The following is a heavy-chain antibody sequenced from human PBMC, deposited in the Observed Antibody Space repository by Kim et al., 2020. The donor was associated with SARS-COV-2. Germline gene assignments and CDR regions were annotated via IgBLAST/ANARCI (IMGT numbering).Heavy chain of an antibody. CDR3: AKKKRVYSSVFHDY. V-gene: IGHV3-23*01. Sequence: GGSLRLSCAASGFTFSSYAMSWVRQAPGKGLEWVSAISGSGGSTYYADSVKGRFTISRDNSKNTLYLQMNSLRAEDTAVYYCAKKKRVYSSVFHDYWGQGTLVTVSS. CDR2: ISGSGGST. J-gene: IGHJ4*02. CDR1: GFTFSSYA. D-gene: IGHD6-19*01.